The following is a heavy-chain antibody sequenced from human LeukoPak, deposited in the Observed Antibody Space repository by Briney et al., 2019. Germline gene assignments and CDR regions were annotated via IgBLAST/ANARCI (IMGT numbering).Heavy chain of an antibody. J-gene: IGHJ3*02. Sequence: GRSLRLSCAASGFSFTDHAMYWVWQAPGKGLEWVSGISWNSDKIGYADTVRGRFTISRDDAKNSLFPQMNSLRVEDTALYYCARASYYYDTTGLGAVDIWGQGTMVTVSS. D-gene: IGHD3-22*01. CDR2: ISWNSDKI. V-gene: IGHV3-9*01. CDR1: GFSFTDHA. CDR3: ARASYYYDTTGLGAVDI.